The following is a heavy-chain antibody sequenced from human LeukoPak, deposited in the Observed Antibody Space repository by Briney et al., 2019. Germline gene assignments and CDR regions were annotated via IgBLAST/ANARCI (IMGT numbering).Heavy chain of an antibody. CDR3: VRSYSSSWTSFDY. D-gene: IGHD6-13*01. V-gene: IGHV4-4*07. CDR1: GGSTSSYY. J-gene: IGHJ4*02. Sequence: SETLSLTCTVSGGSTSSYYWNWIRQPAGKGLEWIGRIYTSGSTNYNPSLKSRVTMSVDTSKNQFSLKLSSVTAADTAVYYCVRSYSSSWTSFDYWGQGSPVTVSS. CDR2: IYTSGST.